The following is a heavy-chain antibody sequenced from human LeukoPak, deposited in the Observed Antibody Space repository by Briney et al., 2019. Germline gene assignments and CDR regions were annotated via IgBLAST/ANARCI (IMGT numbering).Heavy chain of an antibody. CDR3: ARGSGIRDYFDY. CDR1: GGSISSYY. CDR2: VYDSGTA. V-gene: IGHV4-59*01. J-gene: IGHJ4*02. Sequence: PSETLSLTCTVSGGSISSYYWSWIRQPPGKGLEWIAYVYDSGTANYSPSLKSRVTISVDTSKNQFSLKLSSVTAADTAVYYCARGSGIRDYFDYWGQGTLVTVSS. D-gene: IGHD3-10*01.